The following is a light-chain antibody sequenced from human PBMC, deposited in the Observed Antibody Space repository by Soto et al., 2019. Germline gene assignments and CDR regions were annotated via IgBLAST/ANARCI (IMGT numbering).Light chain of an antibody. V-gene: IGKV3-11*01. Sequence: EIVLTQSPATLSLSPWERATLSCRASQSVSSYLAWYHQKPGQAPRLLIYDASNRATGIPARFSGSGSGTDFTLTISSLEPEDFAVYYCQQRSNWPRPTFGQGTRLEI. CDR3: QQRSNWPRPT. J-gene: IGKJ5*01. CDR1: QSVSSY. CDR2: DAS.